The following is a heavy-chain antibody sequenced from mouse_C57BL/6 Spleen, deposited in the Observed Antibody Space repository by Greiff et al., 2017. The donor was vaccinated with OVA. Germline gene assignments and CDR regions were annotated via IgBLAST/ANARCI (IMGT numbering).Heavy chain of an antibody. CDR1: GYTFTSYW. V-gene: IGHV1-59*01. Sequence: QVQLQQPGAELVRPGTSVKLSCKASGYTFTSYWMHWVKQRPGQGLEWIGVIDPSDSYTNYNQKFKGKATLTVDTSSSTAYKQLSSLTSEDSAVYYCARLDYGNRYWYFDVWGTGTTVTVSS. CDR3: ARLDYGNRYWYFDV. J-gene: IGHJ1*03. D-gene: IGHD2-1*01. CDR2: IDPSDSYT.